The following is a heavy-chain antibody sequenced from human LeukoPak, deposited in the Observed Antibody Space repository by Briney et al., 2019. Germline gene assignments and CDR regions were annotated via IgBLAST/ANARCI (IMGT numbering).Heavy chain of an antibody. CDR3: AKKGCSGGSCYLTGYYFDY. CDR1: GFTFSSYA. D-gene: IGHD2-15*01. CDR2: ISGSGGST. V-gene: IGHV3-23*01. Sequence: PGGSLRLSCAASGFTFSSYAMSWVRQALGKGLECVSAISGSGGSTYYAESVKGGFTISRDNSKNTLYLQMNSLRAEDTAVYYCAKKGCSGGSCYLTGYYFDYWGQGTLVTVSS. J-gene: IGHJ4*02.